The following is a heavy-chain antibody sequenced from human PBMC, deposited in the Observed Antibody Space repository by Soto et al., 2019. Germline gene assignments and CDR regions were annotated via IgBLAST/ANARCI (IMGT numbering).Heavy chain of an antibody. CDR3: ARKWELYS. J-gene: IGHJ4*02. Sequence: EVQLVESGGGLGQPWGSLRLSCAASGFIVSSNYMTWVRQAPGKGLEWVSVIYSGGSTYYADAVKGRFTISRDNSKNTLYLQMNRLRAEDTGGYYCARKWELYSWGQGTLVTVSS. CDR1: GFIVSSNY. V-gene: IGHV3-66*01. D-gene: IGHD1-26*01. CDR2: IYSGGST.